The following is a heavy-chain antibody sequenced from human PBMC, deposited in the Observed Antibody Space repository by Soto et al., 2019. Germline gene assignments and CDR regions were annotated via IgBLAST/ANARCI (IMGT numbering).Heavy chain of an antibody. D-gene: IGHD3-22*01. V-gene: IGHV4-4*08. CDR2: MYNTGST. CDR1: GGSSSGYY. CDR3: ARLGGFYQSLDS. J-gene: IGHJ5*01. Sequence: PSETLSLTCTVSGGSSSGYYWSWIRQPPGKGLEWIGYMYNTGSTVYNPSIKSRVTISVDSSKNQFSLNLTSVSAADTAVYYCARLGGFYQSLDSWGQGTLVTVSS.